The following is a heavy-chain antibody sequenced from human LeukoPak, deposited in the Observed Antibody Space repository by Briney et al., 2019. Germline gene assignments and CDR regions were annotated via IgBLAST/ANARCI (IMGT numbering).Heavy chain of an antibody. V-gene: IGHV4-59*01. CDR2: IYYSGST. CDR3: ARFRDGYKETFDY. CDR1: GDSISSYY. Sequence: SETLSLTCTVSGDSISSYYWSWIRQPPGKGLEWIGYIYYSGSTNYNPSLKSRVTISVDTSKNQFSLKLSSVTAADTAVYYCARFRDGYKETFDYWGQGTLVTVSS. J-gene: IGHJ4*02. D-gene: IGHD5-24*01.